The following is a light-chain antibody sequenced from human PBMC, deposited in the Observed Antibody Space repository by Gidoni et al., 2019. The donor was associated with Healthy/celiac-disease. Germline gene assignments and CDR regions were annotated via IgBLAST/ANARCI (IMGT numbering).Light chain of an antibody. J-gene: IGLJ3*02. V-gene: IGLV1-40*01. CDR3: QSYDSSLSGFWV. Sequence: QSVLTQPPSVSGAPGQRVTIPCTGSSSNIGAGYDVHWYQQLPGTAPNLLTYGNSNRPSGVPDRFSGSKSGTSASLAITGLQAEDEADYYCQSYDSSLSGFWVFGGGTKLTVL. CDR2: GNS. CDR1: SSNIGAGYD.